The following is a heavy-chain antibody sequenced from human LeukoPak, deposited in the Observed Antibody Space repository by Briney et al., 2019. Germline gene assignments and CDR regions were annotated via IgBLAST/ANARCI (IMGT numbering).Heavy chain of an antibody. Sequence: GESLKISCKGSGDSFSSYWIAWVRQMPGKGLEWMGIIYPGDSDTRYSPSFQGQVTISADKSISTAYLQWSSLKASDTAMYYCARWGIAVVGTSPGFDYWGQGTQVTVSS. D-gene: IGHD6-19*01. J-gene: IGHJ4*02. CDR2: IYPGDSDT. V-gene: IGHV5-51*01. CDR3: ARWGIAVVGTSPGFDY. CDR1: GDSFSSYW.